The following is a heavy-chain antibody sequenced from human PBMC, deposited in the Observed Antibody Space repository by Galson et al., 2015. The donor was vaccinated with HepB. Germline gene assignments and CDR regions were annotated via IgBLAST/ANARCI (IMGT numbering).Heavy chain of an antibody. V-gene: IGHV1-3*01. Sequence: SVKVSCKASGYTFTSYAMHWVRQAPGQRLEWMGWINAGNGNTKYSQKFQGRVTITRDTSASTAYMELSSLRPEDTAVYYCARPGELFPYSFDYWGQGTLVTVSS. CDR2: INAGNGNT. CDR1: GYTFTSYA. CDR3: ARPGELFPYSFDY. J-gene: IGHJ4*02. D-gene: IGHD3-10*01.